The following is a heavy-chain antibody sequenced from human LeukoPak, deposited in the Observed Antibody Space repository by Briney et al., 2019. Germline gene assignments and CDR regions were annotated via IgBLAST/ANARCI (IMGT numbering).Heavy chain of an antibody. D-gene: IGHD3-22*01. CDR2: IYYSGST. CDR1: GGSISSGPHY. J-gene: IGHJ4*02. CDR3: ARHDSSGYYWFDY. Sequence: SEALSLTCTVSGGSISSGPHYWGWIRQSPGKGLEWIGSIYYSGSTDYNPSLKSRVTISVDTSKNQISLKLSSVTAADTAVYYCARHDSSGYYWFDYWGQGTLVTVSS. V-gene: IGHV4-39*01.